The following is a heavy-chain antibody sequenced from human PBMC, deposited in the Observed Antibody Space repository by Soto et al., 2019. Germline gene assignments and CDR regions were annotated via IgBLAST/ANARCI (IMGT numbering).Heavy chain of an antibody. J-gene: IGHJ4*02. D-gene: IGHD6-13*01. CDR1: GGSFSGYY. CDR3: ARAIGIAPRAKYYFDY. CDR2: INHSGST. V-gene: IGHV4-34*01. Sequence: PSETLSLTCAVYGGSFSGYYWSWIRQPPGKGLEWIGEINHSGSTNYNPSLKSRVTISVDTSKNQFSLKLSSVTAADTAVYYCARAIGIAPRAKYYFDYSGQATLVTVSS.